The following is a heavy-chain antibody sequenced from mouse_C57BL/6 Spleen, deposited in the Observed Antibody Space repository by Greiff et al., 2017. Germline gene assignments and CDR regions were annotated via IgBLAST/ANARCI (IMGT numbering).Heavy chain of an antibody. CDR2: IYPRSGNT. CDR3: ARITTVVVPFDY. CDR1: GYTFTSYG. Sequence: QVQLKESGAELARPGASVKLSCKASGYTFTSYGISWVKQRTGQGLEWIGEIYPRSGNTYYNEKFKGKATLTADKSSSTAYMELRSLTSEDSAVYFCARITTVVVPFDYWGQGTTLTVSS. V-gene: IGHV1-81*01. D-gene: IGHD1-1*01. J-gene: IGHJ2*01.